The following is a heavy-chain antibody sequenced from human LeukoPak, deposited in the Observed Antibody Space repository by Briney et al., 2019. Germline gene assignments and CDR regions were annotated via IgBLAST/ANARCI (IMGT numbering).Heavy chain of an antibody. V-gene: IGHV1-69*01. Sequence: GSSVKVSCKASGGTFNSYAISWVRQAPGQGLEWMGGIIPIFGTANYAQKFQGRVTITADESTSTAYMELSSLRSEDTAVYYRARPQVGADAPRGTYYYYMDVWGKGTTVTVSS. D-gene: IGHD1-26*01. CDR2: IIPIFGTA. CDR3: ARPQVGADAPRGTYYYYMDV. CDR1: GGTFNSYA. J-gene: IGHJ6*03.